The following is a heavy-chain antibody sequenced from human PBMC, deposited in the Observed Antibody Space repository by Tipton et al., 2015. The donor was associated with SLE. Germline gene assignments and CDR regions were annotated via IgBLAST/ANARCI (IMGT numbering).Heavy chain of an antibody. CDR1: GGSISSGDYY. CDR3: ARGIVVVIMDWFDP. J-gene: IGHJ5*02. CDR2: IYYSGST. V-gene: IGHV4-30-4*01. Sequence: TLSLTCTVSGGSISSGDYYWSWIRQPPGKGLEWIGYIYYSGSTYYNPSLKSRVTISVDTSKNQFSLKLSSVTAADTAVYYCARGIVVVIMDWFDPWGQGTLVTVSS. D-gene: IGHD3-22*01.